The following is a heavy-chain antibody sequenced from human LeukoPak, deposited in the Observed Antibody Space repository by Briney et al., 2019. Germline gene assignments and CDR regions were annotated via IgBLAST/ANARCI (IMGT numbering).Heavy chain of an antibody. CDR2: VGNGGSDIM. Sequence: PGGSLRLSCAASGFTLSDYYMTWVRQAPGKGLEWVSYVGNGGSDIMLYRDSVKGRFTVFRDYAKNSLYLQMNSLRAEDTAVFYCARDKSKKGHDCWGQGTLVTVSS. CDR3: ARDKSKKGHDC. V-gene: IGHV3-11*01. CDR1: GFTLSDYY. J-gene: IGHJ4*02.